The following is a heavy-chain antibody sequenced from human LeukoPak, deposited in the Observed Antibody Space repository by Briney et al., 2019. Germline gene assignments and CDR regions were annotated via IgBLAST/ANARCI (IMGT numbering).Heavy chain of an antibody. V-gene: IGHV4-31*03. D-gene: IGHD4-11*01. J-gene: IGHJ6*03. Sequence: SETLSLTCTVSSGSITSGGYYWNWIRQHSGKGLEWIGYIYYSGSTFYNPSLKSRVTMSVDTSKNQFSLKLSSVTAADTAVYYCARAPKGMTTVRYYYYYYMDVWGKGTTVTVSS. CDR2: IYYSGST. CDR3: ARAPKGMTTVRYYYYYYMDV. CDR1: SGSITSGGYY.